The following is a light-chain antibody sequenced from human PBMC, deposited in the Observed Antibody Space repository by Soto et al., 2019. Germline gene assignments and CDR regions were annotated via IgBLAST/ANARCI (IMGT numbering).Light chain of an antibody. J-gene: IGKJ1*01. CDR2: GAS. CDR1: QSVSSSY. V-gene: IGKV3-20*01. Sequence: EIVLTQSPSTLSLSPGERATLPCRASQSVSSSYLAWYQQKPVQAPRLLFYGASSRATGIPDRFIGSGSGTDFTLTITGLEPEDFAVYYCQQFLISRTFGQGTKV. CDR3: QQFLISRT.